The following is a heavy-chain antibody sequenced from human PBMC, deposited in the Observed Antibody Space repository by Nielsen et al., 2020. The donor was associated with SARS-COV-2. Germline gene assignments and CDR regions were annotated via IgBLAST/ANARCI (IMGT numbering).Heavy chain of an antibody. V-gene: IGHV1-46*01. Sequence: ASVKVSCKASGYTFTSYYMHWVRQAPGQGLEWMGIINPSGGSTSYAQKFQGRVTMTRDTSTSTVYMELSSLRSEDTAVYYCARIQGVLGWELFPHDAFDIWGQGTMVTVSS. CDR2: INPSGGST. CDR3: ARIQGVLGWELFPHDAFDI. J-gene: IGHJ3*02. D-gene: IGHD1-26*01. CDR1: GYTFTSYY.